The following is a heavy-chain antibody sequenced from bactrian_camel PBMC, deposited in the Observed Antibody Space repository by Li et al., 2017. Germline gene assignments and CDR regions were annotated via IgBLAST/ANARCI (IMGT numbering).Heavy chain of an antibody. J-gene: IGHJ4*01. D-gene: IGHD5*01. Sequence: QLVESGGDVVEPGGSMRLSCATSAFSLGTYWMYWVRQVPGKGLEWVSTINSGGGSTTYYAKSVEGRFTISRDNAKNMVYLQMNSLKPEDTAVYYCVRDVYGLDYWGQGTQVTVS. CDR3: VRDVYGLDY. CDR2: INSGGGSTT. CDR1: AFSLGTYW. V-gene: IGHV3S25*01.